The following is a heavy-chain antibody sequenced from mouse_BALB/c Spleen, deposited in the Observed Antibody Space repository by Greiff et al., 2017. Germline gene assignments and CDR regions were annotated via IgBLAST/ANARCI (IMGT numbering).Heavy chain of an antibody. D-gene: IGHD1-1*01. V-gene: IGHV1-87*01. Sequence: VKLQESGAELARPGASVKLSCKASGYTFTSYRMQWVKQRPGQGLEWIGAIYPGDGDTRYTQKFKGKATLTADKSSSTAYMQLSSLASEDSAVYYCARSIYYYGSWYFDVWGAGTTVTVSS. CDR1: GYTFTSYR. CDR3: ARSIYYYGSWYFDV. CDR2: IYPGDGDT. J-gene: IGHJ1*01.